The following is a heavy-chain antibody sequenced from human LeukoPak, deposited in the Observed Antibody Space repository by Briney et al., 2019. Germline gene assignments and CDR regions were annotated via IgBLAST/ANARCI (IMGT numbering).Heavy chain of an antibody. CDR3: ARSQSLYVAADY. Sequence: GESLEISWKASGSTFSDYWIGWVRQLPGQGLEWMGIVYSRYYDTTYSLSFQRIVTISAAMYIYTASLQWSGLQPSVNAIYFCARSQSLYVAADYWGQGTL. J-gene: IGHJ4*02. V-gene: IGHV5-51*01. CDR1: GSTFSDYW. CDR2: VYSRYYDT. D-gene: IGHD2-8*01.